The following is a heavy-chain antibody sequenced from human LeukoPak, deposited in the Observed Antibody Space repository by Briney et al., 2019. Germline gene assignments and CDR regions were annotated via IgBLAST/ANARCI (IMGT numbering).Heavy chain of an antibody. D-gene: IGHD2-2*01. CDR2: IKQDGSEK. J-gene: IGHJ5*02. Sequence: GGSLRLSCAASGFTFSSYWMSWVRQAPGKGLEWVANIKQDGSEKYYVDSVKGRFTISRDNAKNSLYLQMNSLRAEDTAVYYCAGTGSPQYQLLSYWFDPWGQGTLVTVSS. CDR1: GFTFSSYW. CDR3: AGTGSPQYQLLSYWFDP. V-gene: IGHV3-7*01.